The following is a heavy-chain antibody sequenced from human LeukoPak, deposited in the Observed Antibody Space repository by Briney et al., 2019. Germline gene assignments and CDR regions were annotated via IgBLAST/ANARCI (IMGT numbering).Heavy chain of an antibody. CDR2: IYYSGST. V-gene: IGHV4-59*01. D-gene: IGHD3-10*01. Sequence: SETLSLTCAVYGGSFSSYYWSWIRQPPGKGLEWIGYIYYSGSTNYNPSLKSRVTISVDTSKNQFSLKLSSVTAADTAMYYCARGWLGGSGSYYYMDVWGKGTTVTISS. J-gene: IGHJ6*03. CDR3: ARGWLGGSGSYYYMDV. CDR1: GGSFSSYY.